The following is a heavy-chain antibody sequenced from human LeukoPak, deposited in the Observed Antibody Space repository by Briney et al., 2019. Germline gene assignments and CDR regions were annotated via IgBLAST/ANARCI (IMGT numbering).Heavy chain of an antibody. V-gene: IGHV3-48*03. D-gene: IGHD2-15*01. J-gene: IGHJ4*02. Sequence: GRSLRLSCAASGFTFSNYEMNWVRQAPGKGLEWVSYISSSGSTTYYADSVKGRFTISRDNAKNSLYLQMNSLRAEDTAVYYCARGHCSGGSCYFDYWGQGTLVTVSS. CDR2: ISSSGSTT. CDR3: ARGHCSGGSCYFDY. CDR1: GFTFSNYE.